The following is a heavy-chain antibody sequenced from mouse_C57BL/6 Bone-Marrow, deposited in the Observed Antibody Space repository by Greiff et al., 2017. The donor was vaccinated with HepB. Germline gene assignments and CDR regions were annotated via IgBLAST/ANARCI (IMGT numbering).Heavy chain of an antibody. Sequence: EVQRVESGGGLVKPGGSLKLSCAASGFTFSDYGMHWVRQAPEKGLEWVAYISSGSSTIYYADTVKGRFTISRDNAKNTLFLQMTSLRSEDTAMYYCARSYYYGRGYFDYWGQGTTLTVSS. CDR2: ISSGSSTI. CDR3: ARSYYYGRGYFDY. D-gene: IGHD1-1*01. J-gene: IGHJ2*01. V-gene: IGHV5-17*01. CDR1: GFTFSDYG.